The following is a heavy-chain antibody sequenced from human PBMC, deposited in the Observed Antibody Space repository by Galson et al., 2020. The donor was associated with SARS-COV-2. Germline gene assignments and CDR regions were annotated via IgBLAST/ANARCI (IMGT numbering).Heavy chain of an antibody. CDR3: SRLWDDN. Sequence: GESLKISCEASGFIFSESAVHWVRLAPGKGLQWVGRIRSKANNYMTSYGASVKGRFTISRDDSKSTTYLQMDSLETEDTAVYYCSRLWDDNWGQGTRVTVSS. CDR2: IRSKANNYMT. V-gene: IGHV3-73*01. D-gene: IGHD1-26*01. J-gene: IGHJ4*01. CDR1: GFIFSESA.